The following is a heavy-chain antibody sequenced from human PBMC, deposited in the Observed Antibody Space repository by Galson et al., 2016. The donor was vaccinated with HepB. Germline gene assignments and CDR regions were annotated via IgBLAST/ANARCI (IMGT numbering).Heavy chain of an antibody. CDR2: INSYNDHA. J-gene: IGHJ6*02. D-gene: IGHD2-15*01. V-gene: IGHV1-18*01. CDR1: GYSLVNYA. Sequence: SVKVSCKGSGYSLVNYAINWVRQAPGQGLEWVGWINSYNDHANYAQKLQGRVTLTTDTSTRTFFMELGGLTSDDTAVYYCASWSPFDSDIAYYYGMDVWGQGTAVTVSS. CDR3: ASWSPFDSDIAYYYGMDV.